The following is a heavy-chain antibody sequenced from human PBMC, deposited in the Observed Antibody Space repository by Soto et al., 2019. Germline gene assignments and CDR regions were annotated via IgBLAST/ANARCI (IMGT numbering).Heavy chain of an antibody. Sequence: QVQLQQWGAGLLKPSETLSLTCAVYGGSFSGYYWSWIRQPPGKGLEWIGEINHSGSTNYNPSLKGRVTISVDTSKNQFSLKLSSGTAADTAVYYCARGWGRISDYWGQGALVAVSS. D-gene: IGHD7-27*01. CDR1: GGSFSGYY. CDR2: INHSGST. V-gene: IGHV4-34*01. CDR3: ARGWGRISDY. J-gene: IGHJ4*02.